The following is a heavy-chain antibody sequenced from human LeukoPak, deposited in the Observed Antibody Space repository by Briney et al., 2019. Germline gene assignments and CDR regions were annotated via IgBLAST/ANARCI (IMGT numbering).Heavy chain of an antibody. CDR3: ARDRIAAAGQLYNWFDP. Sequence: ASVKVSCKASGYTFTGYYMHWVGQAPGQGLEWMGRINPNSGGTNYEQKFQGRATMTRDTSISTAYMELSRLRSDDTAVYYCARDRIAAAGQLYNWFDPWGQGTLVTVSS. J-gene: IGHJ5*02. CDR1: GYTFTGYY. CDR2: INPNSGGT. D-gene: IGHD6-13*01. V-gene: IGHV1-2*06.